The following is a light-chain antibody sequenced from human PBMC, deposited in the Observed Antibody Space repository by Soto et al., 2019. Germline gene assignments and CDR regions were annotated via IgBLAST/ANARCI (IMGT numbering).Light chain of an antibody. V-gene: IGKV1-5*01. J-gene: IGKJ1*01. Sequence: DIQMTQSPSTLSASVGDRVTITCRASQSISSWLAWYQQKPGKAPKLLIYDASSLESGVPSRFSGSGSATEFTLTISSLQPEDFATYYCLQDYNYPWTVGQGTKVDIK. CDR1: QSISSW. CDR3: LQDYNYPWT. CDR2: DAS.